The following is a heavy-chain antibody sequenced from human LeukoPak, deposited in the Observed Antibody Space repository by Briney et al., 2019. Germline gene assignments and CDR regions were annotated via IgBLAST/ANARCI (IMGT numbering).Heavy chain of an antibody. J-gene: IGHJ3*02. CDR2: FGLDNGDL. CDR1: GYTVTDLS. CDR3: TTDISDLYAFDI. V-gene: IGHV1-24*01. D-gene: IGHD3-10*01. Sequence: ASVKVSCKVSGYTVTDLSMHWVRPAPGKGLEWMGGFGLDNGDLIYAQKFQGRVTMTEDTSTETAYMELSSLRSEDTAVYYCTTDISDLYAFDIWGQGTMVTVSS.